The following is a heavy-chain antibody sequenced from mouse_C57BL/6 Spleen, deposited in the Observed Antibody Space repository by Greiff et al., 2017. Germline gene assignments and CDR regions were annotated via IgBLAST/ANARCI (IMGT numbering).Heavy chain of an antibody. V-gene: IGHV5-6*01. CDR3: ATGFDY. J-gene: IGHJ2*01. Sequence: VQLQQSGGDLVKPGGSLKLSCAASGFTFSSYGMSWVRQTPDKRLEWVATISSGGGYTYYPDSVKGRFTISRDNAKNTLYLQMSSLKSEDTAMYYCATGFDYWGQGTTLTVSS. CDR1: GFTFSSYG. CDR2: ISSGGGYT.